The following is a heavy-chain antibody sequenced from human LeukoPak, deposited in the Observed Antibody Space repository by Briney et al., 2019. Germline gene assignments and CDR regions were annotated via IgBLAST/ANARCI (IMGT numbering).Heavy chain of an antibody. D-gene: IGHD1-26*01. V-gene: IGHV4-38-2*02. CDR3: ARIGGSYYDGFDI. Sequence: KPSETLSLTCTVSGYSISSGYYWGWIRQPPGKGLEWIGSIYHSGSSYYSPSLKSRVTKSLDTSKNQFSLKLSSVTAADTAVYYCARIGGSYYDGFDIWGQGTMVTVSS. CDR2: IYHSGSS. CDR1: GYSISSGYY. J-gene: IGHJ3*02.